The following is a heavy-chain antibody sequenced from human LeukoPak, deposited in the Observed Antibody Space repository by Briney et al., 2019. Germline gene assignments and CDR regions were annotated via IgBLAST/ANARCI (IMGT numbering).Heavy chain of an antibody. J-gene: IGHJ5*02. Sequence: GGSLRLSCAASGFTFSSYEMNWVRQAPGKGLEGVSYISSCGSTIYYADSVKGRFTISRDNAKNSQYLQMKSLRGEDTAVCHFARDAGEWELQNTGGSWFDPWGQGTLVTVSS. CDR2: ISSCGSTI. CDR1: GFTFSSYE. V-gene: IGHV3-48*03. D-gene: IGHD1-26*01. CDR3: ARDAGEWELQNTGGSWFDP.